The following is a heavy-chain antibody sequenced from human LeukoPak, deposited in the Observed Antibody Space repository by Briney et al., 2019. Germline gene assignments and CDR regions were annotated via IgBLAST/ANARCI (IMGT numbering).Heavy chain of an antibody. CDR3: ARDGSPYYYDSSGLDY. CDR2: ISSSSSFI. Sequence: GGSLRLSCAASGFTFSNAWMSWVRQAPGKGLEWVSSISSSSSFIYYADSVRGRFTISRDNAKNSLYLQLNSLRAEDTAVYYCARDGSPYYYDSSGLDYWGQGTLVTVSS. CDR1: GFTFSNAW. V-gene: IGHV3-21*01. J-gene: IGHJ4*02. D-gene: IGHD3-22*01.